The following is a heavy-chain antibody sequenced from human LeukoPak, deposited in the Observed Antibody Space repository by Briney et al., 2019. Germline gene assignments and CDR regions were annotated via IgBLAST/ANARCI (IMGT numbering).Heavy chain of an antibody. V-gene: IGHV3-21*01. CDR3: ARGASSYYYGSGTEYYFDY. Sequence: GGSLRLSCAASGFTFSSYSMNWVRRAPGKGLEWVSSISSSSSYIYYADSVKGRFTISRDNAKNSLYLQMNSLRAEDTAVYYCARGASSYYYGSGTEYYFDYWGQGTLVTVSS. CDR2: ISSSSSYI. CDR1: GFTFSSYS. D-gene: IGHD3-10*01. J-gene: IGHJ4*02.